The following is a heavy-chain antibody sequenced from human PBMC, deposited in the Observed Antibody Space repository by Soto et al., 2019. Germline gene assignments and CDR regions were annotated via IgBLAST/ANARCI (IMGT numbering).Heavy chain of an antibody. Sequence: GGSLRLSCAASGFTFSSYWMSWVRQAPGKGLEWVANIKQDGSEKYYVDSVKGRFTISRDNAKNSLYLQMNSLRAEDTAVYYCASYYDFWSGYYLGPGYFDYWGQGTLVTVSS. D-gene: IGHD3-3*01. CDR1: GFTFSSYW. CDR2: IKQDGSEK. CDR3: ASYYDFWSGYYLGPGYFDY. J-gene: IGHJ4*02. V-gene: IGHV3-7*05.